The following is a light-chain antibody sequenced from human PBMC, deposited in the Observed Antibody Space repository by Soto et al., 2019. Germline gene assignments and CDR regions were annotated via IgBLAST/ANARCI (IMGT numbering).Light chain of an antibody. J-gene: IGKJ1*01. CDR1: QSISSW. CDR3: AEYNSFST. Sequence: DIQMTQSPSTLSASVGDRVTITCRASQSISSWLAWYQQKPGKAPKLMIYKATSLESGVPSRFSGSGSTTEIFLTISSLQLDAFATDYDAEYNSFSTFGKRTKVEIK. CDR2: KAT. V-gene: IGKV1-5*03.